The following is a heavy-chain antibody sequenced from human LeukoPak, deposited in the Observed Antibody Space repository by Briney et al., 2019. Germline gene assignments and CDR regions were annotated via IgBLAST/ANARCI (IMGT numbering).Heavy chain of an antibody. Sequence: PGGSLRLSCAASGFTFSSYGMHWVRQAPGKGLEWVAVIWYDGSNKYYADSVKGRFTISRDNSKNTLYLEMNSLRAEDTAVYFCARIVLTPPYGMDVWGQGTTVTVSS. CDR1: GFTFSSYG. CDR3: ARIVLTPPYGMDV. J-gene: IGHJ6*02. CDR2: IWYDGSNK. D-gene: IGHD2/OR15-2a*01. V-gene: IGHV3-33*01.